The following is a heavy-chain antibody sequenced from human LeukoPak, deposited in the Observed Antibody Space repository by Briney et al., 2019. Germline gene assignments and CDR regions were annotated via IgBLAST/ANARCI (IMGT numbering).Heavy chain of an antibody. J-gene: IGHJ3*02. V-gene: IGHV4-4*07. CDR2: IYTSGTT. CDR1: GGSISSYY. D-gene: IGHD6-13*01. CDR3: ARGYSSSWYREGAFDI. Sequence: SETLSLTCTVSGGSISSYYWNWIRQPAGKGLEWIGHIYTSGTTNYNPSLKSRVTMSVDTSKNQFSLKLTSVTAADTAVYYCARGYSSSWYREGAFDIWGQGTMVTVSS.